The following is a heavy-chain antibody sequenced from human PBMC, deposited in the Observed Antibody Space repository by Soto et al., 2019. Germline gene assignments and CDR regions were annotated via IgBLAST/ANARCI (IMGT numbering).Heavy chain of an antibody. CDR3: ASRYSSSWRGAIECYYYGMDV. D-gene: IGHD6-13*01. J-gene: IGHJ6*02. CDR1: GGTFSSYA. V-gene: IGHV1-69*13. Sequence: RASVKVSCKASGGTFSSYAISWVRQAPGQGLEWMGGIIPIFGTANYAQKFQGRVTITADESTSTAYMELSSLRSEDTAVYYCASRYSSSWRGAIECYYYGMDVWGQGTTVTVSS. CDR2: IIPIFGTA.